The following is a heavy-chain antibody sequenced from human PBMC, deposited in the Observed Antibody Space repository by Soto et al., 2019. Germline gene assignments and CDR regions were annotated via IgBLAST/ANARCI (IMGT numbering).Heavy chain of an antibody. D-gene: IGHD2-2*01. Sequence: GGSLRLSCAASGFTFSSYWMHWVCQAPGKGLVWVSRINSDGSSTSYADSVKGRFTISRDNAKNTLYLQMNSLRAEDTAVYYCARDPGYCSSTSCYDAFDIWGQGTMVTVSS. J-gene: IGHJ3*02. CDR1: GFTFSSYW. CDR2: INSDGSST. V-gene: IGHV3-74*01. CDR3: ARDPGYCSSTSCYDAFDI.